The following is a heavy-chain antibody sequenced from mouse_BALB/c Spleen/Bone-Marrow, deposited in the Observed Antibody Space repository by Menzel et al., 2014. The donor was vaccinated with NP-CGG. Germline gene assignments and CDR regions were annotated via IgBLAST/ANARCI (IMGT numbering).Heavy chain of an antibody. Sequence: VKLVESGPGPVQPSQSLSITCTVFGFSLTSYGVHWVRQSPGKGLEWLGVIWSGGSTDYNAAFISRLSISKDNSKSQVFFKMNSLQADDTAIYYCARNMGSYYGYLAYWGQGTLVTVSA. J-gene: IGHJ3*01. CDR1: GFSLTSYG. D-gene: IGHD1-2*01. CDR2: IWSGGST. V-gene: IGHV2-4-1*01. CDR3: ARNMGSYYGYLAY.